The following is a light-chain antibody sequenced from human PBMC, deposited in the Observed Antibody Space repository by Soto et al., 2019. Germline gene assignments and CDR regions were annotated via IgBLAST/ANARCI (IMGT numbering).Light chain of an antibody. J-gene: IGKJ4*01. CDR3: QQRGSWPWLT. Sequence: EIVLKQSPGTLSLSPGERATLSCRTSQTVNNYLAWYQQKPGQAPRLVIYDASNRATGIPARFSGSGSGTDFTLTINSLEPEDSAVYYCQQRGSWPWLTFGGGTRVESK. CDR1: QTVNNY. V-gene: IGKV3-11*01. CDR2: DAS.